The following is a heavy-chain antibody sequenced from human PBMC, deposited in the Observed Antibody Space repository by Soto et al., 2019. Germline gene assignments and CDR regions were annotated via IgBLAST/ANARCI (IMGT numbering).Heavy chain of an antibody. Sequence: GASVKVSCKASGYTFTSYAMHWVRQAPGQWLEWMGWINAGNGNTKYSQKFQGRVTITRDTSASTAYMELSSLRSEDTAVYYCARDCGGDCYPNAFDIWGQGTMVTVSS. CDR3: ARDCGGDCYPNAFDI. CDR2: INAGNGNT. CDR1: GYTFTSYA. J-gene: IGHJ3*02. D-gene: IGHD2-21*02. V-gene: IGHV1-3*01.